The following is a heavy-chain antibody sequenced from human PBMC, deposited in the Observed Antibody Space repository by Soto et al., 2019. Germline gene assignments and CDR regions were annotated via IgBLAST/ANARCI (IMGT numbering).Heavy chain of an antibody. CDR2: ISSSSSYI. CDR1: GFTFSSYS. D-gene: IGHD6-13*01. CDR3: AREGKQQLDSLLTPTDAFDI. J-gene: IGHJ3*02. Sequence: PGGSLRLSCAASGFTFSSYSMNWVRQAPGKGLEWVPSISSSSSYIYYADSVKGRFTISRDNAKNPLYLQMNSLRAEDTAVYYCAREGKQQLDSLLTPTDAFDIWGQGTMVTVSS. V-gene: IGHV3-21*01.